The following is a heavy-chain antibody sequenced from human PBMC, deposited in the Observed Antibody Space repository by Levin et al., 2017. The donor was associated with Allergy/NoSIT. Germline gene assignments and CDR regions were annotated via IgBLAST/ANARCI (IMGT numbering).Heavy chain of an antibody. CDR2: IYYSGST. D-gene: IGHD6-13*01. CDR3: ARDQNNSWLKLDY. CDR1: GGSISTYY. V-gene: IGHV4-59*01. J-gene: IGHJ4*02. Sequence: SETLSLTCTVSGGSISTYYWSWIRQPPGKGLEWIGYIYYSGSTNYNPSLKSRVTISVDTSKNQFSLKLSSVTAADTAVYYCARDQNNSWLKLDYWGQGTLVTVSS.